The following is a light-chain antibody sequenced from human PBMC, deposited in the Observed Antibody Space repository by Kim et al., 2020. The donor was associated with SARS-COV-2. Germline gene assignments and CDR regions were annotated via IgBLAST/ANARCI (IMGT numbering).Light chain of an antibody. Sequence: SYELTQPPSVSVSPGQTAIITCSGDKLGGKYVYWYHQKPGQSPVLVMYQDKKRPSGIPERFSGSSSGNTATLTISGTQAMDEADYYCQAWDNNIVVFGEGTKLNVL. J-gene: IGLJ3*02. V-gene: IGLV3-1*01. CDR2: QDK. CDR3: QAWDNNIVV. CDR1: KLGGKY.